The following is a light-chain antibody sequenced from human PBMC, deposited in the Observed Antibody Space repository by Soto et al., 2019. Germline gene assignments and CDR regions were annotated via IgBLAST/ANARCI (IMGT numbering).Light chain of an antibody. CDR3: QHYTSYSDA. J-gene: IGKJ1*01. Sequence: EIQVTQTHSTLSGSVGDRFTITCRASQTISSWLAWYQQKPGKAPKLLIYKASTLKSGVPSRFSGSGSGTEFTLTISSLQPDDFATYYCQHYTSYSDAFGQGTIVDVK. CDR1: QTISSW. CDR2: KAS. V-gene: IGKV1-5*03.